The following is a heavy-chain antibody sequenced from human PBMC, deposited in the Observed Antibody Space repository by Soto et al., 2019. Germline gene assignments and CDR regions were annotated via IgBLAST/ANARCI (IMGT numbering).Heavy chain of an antibody. Sequence: SDTLSLTCTVPGSSISRVCYYCIWIRHHPGNGLEWGGYIYYSGSTYYNPSLKSRVTISVDTSKNQFSLKLSSVTAADQAVSSCERDRRIARTYNSFHPWRQGTLVTVPS. CDR1: GSSISRVCYY. V-gene: IGHV4-31*03. CDR2: IYYSGST. J-gene: IGHJ5*02. CDR3: ERDRRIARTYNSFHP.